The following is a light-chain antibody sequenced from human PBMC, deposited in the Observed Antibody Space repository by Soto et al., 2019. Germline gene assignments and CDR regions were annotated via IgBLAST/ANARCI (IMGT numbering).Light chain of an antibody. CDR3: QSYDSSLRV. CDR2: GNS. V-gene: IGLV1-40*01. J-gene: IGLJ2*01. Sequence: QSVLTQPPSVSGAPGQRVTISCTGSSSNIGAGYDVHWYQQLPGTAPKLLIYGNSNRPSGVPDRFSGSKSGTSASLAITGIKDEDEADYYCQSYDSSLRVFGGGTKVTVL. CDR1: SSNIGAGYD.